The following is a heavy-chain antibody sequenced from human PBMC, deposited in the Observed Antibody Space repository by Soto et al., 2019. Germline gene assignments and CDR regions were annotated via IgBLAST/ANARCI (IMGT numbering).Heavy chain of an antibody. CDR3: AGTYGSADY. Sequence: EVQLVESGGGLVEPGGSLGLSCAASGFSLTDYYMNWVRQAPGKGLEWVSSISSSGSFVSYADSVKGRFSISRDNAKNLLFLQMNSLRAEDTAVYYCAGTYGSADYWGQGPLVTVSS. J-gene: IGHJ4*02. CDR2: ISSSGSFV. CDR1: GFSLTDYY. V-gene: IGHV3-21*02. D-gene: IGHD3-10*01.